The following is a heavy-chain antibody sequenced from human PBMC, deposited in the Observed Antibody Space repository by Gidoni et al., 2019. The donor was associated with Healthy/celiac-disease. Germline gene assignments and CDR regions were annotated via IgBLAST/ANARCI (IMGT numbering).Heavy chain of an antibody. Sequence: EVQLWESGGGLVQPGGSLRRSGAASGFNFSSDAMSWVRQAPGKGLEWVSAISGSGGSTYYADSVKGRFTISRDNSKNTLYLQMNSLRAEDTAVYYCAKEEYIVVVVAAIFDYWGQGTLVTVSS. CDR1: GFNFSSDA. CDR2: ISGSGGST. D-gene: IGHD2-15*01. CDR3: AKEEYIVVVVAAIFDY. V-gene: IGHV3-23*01. J-gene: IGHJ4*02.